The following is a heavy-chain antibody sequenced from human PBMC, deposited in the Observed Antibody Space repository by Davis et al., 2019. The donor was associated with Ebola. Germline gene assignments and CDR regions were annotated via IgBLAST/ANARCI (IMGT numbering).Heavy chain of an antibody. J-gene: IGHJ3*02. CDR1: GFTFSSYS. CDR3: ARVGYYYDSSGYYSGAFDI. Sequence: GGSLRLSCAASGFTFSSYSMNWVRQAPGKGLEWVSYISSSSSTIYYADSVKGRFTISRDNAKNSLYLQMNSLRDEDTAVYYCARVGYYYDSSGYYSGAFDIWGQGTMVTVSS. D-gene: IGHD3-22*01. V-gene: IGHV3-48*02. CDR2: ISSSSSTI.